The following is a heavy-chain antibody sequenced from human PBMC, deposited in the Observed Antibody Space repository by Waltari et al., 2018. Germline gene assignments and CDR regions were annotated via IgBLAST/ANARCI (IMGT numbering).Heavy chain of an antibody. Sequence: QVQLQESGPGLVKPSETLSLTCTVSGGSISSYYWSWIRQPPGKGLECIGYIYYSGSTNYNPSLKSRVTISVDTSKNQFSLKLSSVTAADTAVYYCARGPADYYDSSGYYYVGYFDYWGKGTLVTVSS. CDR1: GGSISSYY. V-gene: IGHV4-59*01. D-gene: IGHD3-22*01. CDR2: IYYSGST. CDR3: ARGPADYYDSSGYYYVGYFDY. J-gene: IGHJ4*02.